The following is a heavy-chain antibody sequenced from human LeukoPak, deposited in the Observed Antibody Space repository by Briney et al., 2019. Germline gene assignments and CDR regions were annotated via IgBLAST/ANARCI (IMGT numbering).Heavy chain of an antibody. CDR3: ARDYSYGFDY. Sequence: GGSLRLSCAASGFTFSSYSMNWVRQAPGKGLEWVSYISSSSSRIYYADSVKGRFTISRDNAKNSLYLQMNSLRDEDTAMCYCARDYSYGFDYWGQGTLVTVSS. D-gene: IGHD5-18*01. CDR2: ISSSSSRI. V-gene: IGHV3-48*02. CDR1: GFTFSSYS. J-gene: IGHJ4*02.